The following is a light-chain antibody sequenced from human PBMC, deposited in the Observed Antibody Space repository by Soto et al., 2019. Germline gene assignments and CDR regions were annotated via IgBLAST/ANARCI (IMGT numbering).Light chain of an antibody. CDR2: DVT. CDR1: SSDVGGYNF. CDR3: TSYKSSITYF. V-gene: IGLV2-14*03. Sequence: QSALTQPASVSGSPGQSITISCTGTSSDVGGYNFVSWYQHHPGKAPKLIIYDVTNRPSGISNRFSGSKSGNTASLTISGLQAEAEVDYYSTSYKSSITYFFGPGPKVTVL. J-gene: IGLJ1*01.